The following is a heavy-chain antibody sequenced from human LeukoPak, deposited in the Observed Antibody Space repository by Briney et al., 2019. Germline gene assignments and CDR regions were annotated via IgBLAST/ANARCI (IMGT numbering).Heavy chain of an antibody. Sequence: ADTLSLTCAVYGGSFSGYYGSWTRHPPGGGREWLGYIYYSGHTIYNPSLKSRVSISVDTYKNQFSLKLSSVTAADTAVYYCARTNVDTAMVDAFNIWGQGTMVTVSS. CDR3: ARTNVDTAMVDAFNI. D-gene: IGHD5-18*01. CDR2: IYYSGHT. V-gene: IGHV4-59*08. CDR1: GGSFSGYY. J-gene: IGHJ3*02.